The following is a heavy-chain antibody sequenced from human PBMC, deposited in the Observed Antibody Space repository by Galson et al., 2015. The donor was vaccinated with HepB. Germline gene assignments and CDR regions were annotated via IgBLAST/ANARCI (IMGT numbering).Heavy chain of an antibody. CDR1: GYIFINYG. CDR3: ARDSGQRLTPRNGDY. D-gene: IGHD6-25*01. Sequence: SVKVSCKASGYIFINYGITWVRQAPGQGLEWMGWISANNDNTIYAQEFQGRVSMTTDTSTSTAYMELRSLGSDDTAVYYCARDSGQRLTPRNGDYWGQGTLVTVSS. V-gene: IGHV1-18*01. J-gene: IGHJ4*02. CDR2: ISANNDNT.